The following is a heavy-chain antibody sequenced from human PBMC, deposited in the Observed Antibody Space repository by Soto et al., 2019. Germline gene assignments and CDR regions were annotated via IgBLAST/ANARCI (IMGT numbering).Heavy chain of an antibody. CDR3: AKAWDSSGWYYFDY. CDR1: GFTFDDYA. D-gene: IGHD6-19*01. Sequence: GGSLRLSCAASGFTFDDYAMHWVRQAPGKGLEWVSGISWNSGSIGYADSVKGRFTISRDNAKNSLYLQMSSLRAEDTALYYCAKAWDSSGWYYFDYWGQGTLVTVSS. V-gene: IGHV3-9*01. CDR2: ISWNSGSI. J-gene: IGHJ4*02.